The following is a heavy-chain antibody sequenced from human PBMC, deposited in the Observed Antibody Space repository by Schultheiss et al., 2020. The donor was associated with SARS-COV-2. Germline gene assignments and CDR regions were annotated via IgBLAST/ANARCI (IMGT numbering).Heavy chain of an antibody. V-gene: IGHV3-23*01. J-gene: IGHJ3*02. D-gene: IGHD3-22*01. CDR3: AKDYYDSSGYPDAFDI. Sequence: GGSLRLSCAASGFTFSNYAMSWVRQAPGKGLEWAAAISGNGANTYYADSVKGRFTISRDNSKNTLYLQMNSLRAEDTAVYYCAKDYYDSSGYPDAFDIWGQGTMVTVSS. CDR1: GFTFSNYA. CDR2: ISGNGANT.